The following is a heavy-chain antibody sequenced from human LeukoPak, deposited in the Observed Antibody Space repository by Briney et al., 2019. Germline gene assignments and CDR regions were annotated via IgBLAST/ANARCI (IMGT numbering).Heavy chain of an antibody. Sequence: GGSLRLSCAASGFTFSSYTMNWVRQAPGKGLEWVSSISSSSYIYYADSVKGRFTISRDNAKNSLYLQMNSLRAEDTAVYYCARDTRAYYDFWRGYHPFDYWGQGTLVTVSS. D-gene: IGHD3-3*01. CDR1: GFTFSSYT. CDR3: ARDTRAYYDFWRGYHPFDY. V-gene: IGHV3-21*01. J-gene: IGHJ4*02. CDR2: ISSSSYI.